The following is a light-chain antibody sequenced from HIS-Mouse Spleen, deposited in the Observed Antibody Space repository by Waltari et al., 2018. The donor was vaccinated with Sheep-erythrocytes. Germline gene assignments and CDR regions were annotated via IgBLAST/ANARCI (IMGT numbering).Light chain of an antibody. J-gene: IGKJ4*01. CDR1: QSISSW. CDR3: QQYNSYPLT. CDR2: KAS. Sequence: DIQMTQSPSTLSASVGDRVTITCRASQSISSWLAWYQQKPGKATKLLIYKASSLESGVPSRFIGSGSGTEFTLTISSLQPDDFATYYCQQYNSYPLTFGGGTKVEIK. V-gene: IGKV1-5*03.